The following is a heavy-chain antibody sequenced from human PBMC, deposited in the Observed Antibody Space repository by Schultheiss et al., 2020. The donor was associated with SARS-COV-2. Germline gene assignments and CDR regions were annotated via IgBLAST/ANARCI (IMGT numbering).Heavy chain of an antibody. J-gene: IGHJ4*02. CDR1: GFTFSDYY. CDR3: ASLAVAGTGY. CDR2: ISGSGGST. Sequence: GESLKISCAASGFTFSDYYMSWIRQAPGKGLEWVSTISGSGGSTYYADSVKGRFTISRDNAKNSLYLQMNSLRAEDTAVYYCASLAVAGTGYWGQGTLVTVS. V-gene: IGHV3-11*01. D-gene: IGHD6-19*01.